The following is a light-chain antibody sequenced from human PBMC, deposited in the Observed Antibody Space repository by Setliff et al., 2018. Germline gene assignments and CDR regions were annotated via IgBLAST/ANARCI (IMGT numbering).Light chain of an antibody. CDR1: NIGGKS. Sequence: SYELTQPPSVPVAPGKTARITCGGNNIGGKSVNWYQQKPGQAPVLVIYYDSGRPSGIPERFFGSNSGNTATLTISRVEAGDEADYYCQVWDSGSEHYVFGTGTKVTVL. V-gene: IGLV3-21*04. CDR2: YDS. CDR3: QVWDSGSEHYV. J-gene: IGLJ1*01.